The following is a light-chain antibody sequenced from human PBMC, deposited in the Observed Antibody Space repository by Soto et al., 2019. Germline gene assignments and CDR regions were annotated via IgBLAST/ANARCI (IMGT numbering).Light chain of an antibody. CDR1: SSNIGSNT. CDR2: NNI. CDR3: AVGDVRLDGHAV. Sequence: QSVLTQPPSASGTPGQRVSISCSGSSSNIGSNTVRWYQHLPGTAPRLLIYNNIQRPSGVPDRVSGSKSGTSASLAISGREAEDEVDYYCAVGDVRLDGHAVFAGGTQLTVL. J-gene: IGLJ7*01. V-gene: IGLV1-44*01.